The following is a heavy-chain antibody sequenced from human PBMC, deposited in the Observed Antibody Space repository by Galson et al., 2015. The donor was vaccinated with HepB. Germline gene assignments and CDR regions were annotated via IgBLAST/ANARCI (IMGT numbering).Heavy chain of an antibody. CDR2: ISAYNGNTNT. V-gene: IGHV1-18*04. Sequence: QSGAEVKKPGASVKVSCKASGYTFTDFGISWVRQAPGQGLEWMGWISAYNGNTNTNYAQKFQGRVTMTTDTSTSTAYMELRSLRSDDTAVYYCARDLGDIMATIFFDYWGQGTLVTVSS. D-gene: IGHD5-12*01. CDR1: GYTFTDFG. J-gene: IGHJ4*02. CDR3: ARDLGDIMATIFFDY.